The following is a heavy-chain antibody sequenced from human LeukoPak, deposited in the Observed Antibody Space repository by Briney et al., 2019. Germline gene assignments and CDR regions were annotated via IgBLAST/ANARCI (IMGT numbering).Heavy chain of an antibody. CDR3: ARDQSYYDAGDQRFDY. CDR1: GYTFTGYF. V-gene: IGHV1-2*02. D-gene: IGHD3-22*01. CDR2: INPNTGGT. Sequence: VASVKVSCKTSGYTFTGYFIHWVRQAPGLGLEWMGWINPNTGGTNYAQMFQGRVTMTRDTSISTAYIELSSLISDDTAVYYCARDQSYYDAGDQRFDYWGQGTLVTVSS. J-gene: IGHJ4*02.